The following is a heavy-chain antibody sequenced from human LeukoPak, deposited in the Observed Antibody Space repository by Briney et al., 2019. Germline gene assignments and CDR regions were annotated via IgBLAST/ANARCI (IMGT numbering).Heavy chain of an antibody. CDR2: VHYTGST. CDR3: ARYGFYHFDS. V-gene: IGHV4-59*01. D-gene: IGHD3-3*01. Sequence: TSETLSLTCSASGGSIRGYYWSWVRPPPGRGREFIGHVHYTGSTYYNPSLTSRVAISLDTPKNQFSLKLSSVTAADTAVYYCARYGFYHFDSWGQGTRVTVSS. J-gene: IGHJ4*02. CDR1: GGSIRGYY.